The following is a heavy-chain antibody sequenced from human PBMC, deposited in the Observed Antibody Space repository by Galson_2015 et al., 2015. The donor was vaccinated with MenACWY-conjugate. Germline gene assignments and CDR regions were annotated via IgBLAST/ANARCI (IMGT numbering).Heavy chain of an antibody. V-gene: IGHV1-46*01. Sequence: SVKVSCKASGYTFTSYHMHWVRQAPGQGLEWIGIINPSDGSTSYAQKFQGRVTMTRDTSTSTVYMELSSLRSEDTAMYSCARRTGSTLFQGITFYYFDYWGQGAQVTVSS. CDR2: INPSDGST. D-gene: IGHD2/OR15-2a*01. CDR3: ARRTGSTLFQGITFYYFDY. J-gene: IGHJ4*02. CDR1: GYTFTSYH.